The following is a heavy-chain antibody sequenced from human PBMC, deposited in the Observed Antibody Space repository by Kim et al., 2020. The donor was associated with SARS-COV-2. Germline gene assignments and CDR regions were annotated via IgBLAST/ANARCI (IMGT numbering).Heavy chain of an antibody. Sequence: SETLSLTCTVSGGSIISSNYFWGWIRQPPGKGLEWIGSIYYDGNTYYNPSLKSRVTISVDTSKNQFSLKLSSVTAADTAVYYCARHGPIQYSSAIFDKWGQGALVTVSS. CDR3: ARHGPIQYSSAIFDK. V-gene: IGHV4-39*01. CDR2: IYYDGNT. J-gene: IGHJ4*02. D-gene: IGHD3-22*01. CDR1: GGSIISSNYF.